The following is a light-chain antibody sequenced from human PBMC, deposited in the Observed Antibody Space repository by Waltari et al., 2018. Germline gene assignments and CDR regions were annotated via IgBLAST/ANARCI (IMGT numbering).Light chain of an antibody. CDR3: HQRRKWRT. CDR2: DAS. J-gene: IGKJ2*01. CDR1: QSVSTY. V-gene: IGKV3-11*01. Sequence: EVVLTQSPATLSLSPGDRATLSCRASQSVSTYLAWYQQKPGQAPRLLIFDASNRATGIPARFSGSGSGTDFSLTISSLEPEDFAVYYCHQRRKWRTFGQGTKLEI.